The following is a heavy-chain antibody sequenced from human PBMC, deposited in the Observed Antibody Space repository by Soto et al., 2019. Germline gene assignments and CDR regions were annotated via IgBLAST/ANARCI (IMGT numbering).Heavy chain of an antibody. Sequence: ASVKVSCKASGYTFTSYDINWVRQATGQGLEWMGWMNPNSGNTGYAQKFQGRVTMTRNTSISTAYMELSSLRSEDTAVYYCARACGGAGDYYYYGMDVWGQGTTVTVSS. CDR3: ARACGGAGDYYYYGMDV. V-gene: IGHV1-8*01. CDR2: MNPNSGNT. CDR1: GYTFTSYD. D-gene: IGHD2-21*01. J-gene: IGHJ6*02.